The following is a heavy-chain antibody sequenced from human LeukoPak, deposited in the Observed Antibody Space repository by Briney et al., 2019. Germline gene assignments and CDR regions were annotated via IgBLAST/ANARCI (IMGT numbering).Heavy chain of an antibody. D-gene: IGHD5-18*01. V-gene: IGHV4-59*01. J-gene: IGHJ5*02. CDR1: GGSISSYY. CDR3: ARARFGYSYGPNWFVP. CDR2: IYYSGST. Sequence: SETLSLTCTASGGSISSYYWSWIRQPPGKGLEWIGYIYYSGSTNYNPSLKSRVTISVDTSKNQFSLKLSSVTAADTAVYYCARARFGYSYGPNWFVPLGQATLVSDCS.